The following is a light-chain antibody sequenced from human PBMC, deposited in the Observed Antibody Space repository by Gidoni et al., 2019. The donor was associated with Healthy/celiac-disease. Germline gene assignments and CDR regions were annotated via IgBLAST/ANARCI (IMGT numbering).Light chain of an antibody. Sequence: ELVWTQSPGTLSLAPGERATLSCRASQSVSSSYLAWYQQKPGQAPRLLIYGASSRATGIPDRFSGSGSGTGFTLTISRLEPEDFAVYYCQQYGSSPGNTFGQGTKLEIK. CDR1: QSVSSSY. V-gene: IGKV3-20*01. CDR3: QQYGSSPGNT. J-gene: IGKJ2*01. CDR2: GAS.